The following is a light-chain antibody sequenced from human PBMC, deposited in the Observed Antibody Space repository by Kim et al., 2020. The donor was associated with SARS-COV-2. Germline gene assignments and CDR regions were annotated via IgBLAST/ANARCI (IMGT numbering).Light chain of an antibody. J-gene: IGLJ1*01. CDR1: NIGGKS. CDR2: YDT. Sequence: SYELTQSPSVSVAPGKPARITCGGNNIGGKSVHWYQQKAGQAPVLVISYDTDRPSGIPERFSGSNSGNTATLTISKVEAGDEADYYCQVWASSSDQYVFG. V-gene: IGLV3-21*01. CDR3: QVWASSSDQYV.